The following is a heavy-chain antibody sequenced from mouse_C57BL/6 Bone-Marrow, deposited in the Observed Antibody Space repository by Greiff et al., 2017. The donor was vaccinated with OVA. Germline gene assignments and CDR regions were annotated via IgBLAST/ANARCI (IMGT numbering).Heavy chain of an antibody. CDR1: GYTFTDYY. D-gene: IGHD4-1*01. CDR3: ASEYWDAY. J-gene: IGHJ3*01. Sequence: EVQLQQSGPELVKPGASVKISCKASGYTFTDYYMNWVKQSHGQSLEWIGDINPNNGGTSYNQKFKGKATLTVDKSSSTAYMELRSLTSEDSAVYYCASEYWDAYRGQGTLVTVSA. CDR2: INPNNGGT. V-gene: IGHV1-26*01.